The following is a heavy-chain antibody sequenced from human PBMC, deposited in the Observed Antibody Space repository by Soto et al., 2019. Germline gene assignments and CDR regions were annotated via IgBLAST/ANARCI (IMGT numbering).Heavy chain of an antibody. J-gene: IGHJ5*02. D-gene: IGHD2-21*01. V-gene: IGHV1-69*13. Sequence: GASVKVSCKASGGTFSSYAISWVRQAPGQGLEWMGGIIPIFGTANYAQKFQGRVTITADESTSTAYMELSSLRSEDTAVYYCAREVSLYSNWFDPWGQGTLVTVSS. CDR3: AREVSLYSNWFDP. CDR1: GGTFSSYA. CDR2: IIPIFGTA.